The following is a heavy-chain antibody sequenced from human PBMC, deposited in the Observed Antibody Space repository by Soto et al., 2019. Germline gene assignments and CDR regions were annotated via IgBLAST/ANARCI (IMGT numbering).Heavy chain of an antibody. CDR3: ARDPDGMDV. J-gene: IGHJ6*02. CDR1: GFTVSSNY. Sequence: EVQPVESGGGLVQPGGSLRLSCVASGFTVSSNYMSWVRQAPGKGLEWVSLIYRGGTTYYADSVKGRFTISRDNSKNTLYLQINSLRAEDTAVYYCARDPDGMDVWGQGTTVTVSS. V-gene: IGHV3-66*01. CDR2: IYRGGTT.